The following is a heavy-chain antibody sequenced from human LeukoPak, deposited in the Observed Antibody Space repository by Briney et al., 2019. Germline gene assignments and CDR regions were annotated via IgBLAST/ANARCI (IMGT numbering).Heavy chain of an antibody. D-gene: IGHD5-12*01. CDR1: GYTFTGYY. CDR3: ATGVATAFTY. CDR2: INPDSGDS. V-gene: IGHV1-2*02. J-gene: IGHJ4*02. Sequence: ASVKVSCKASGYTFTGYYIHWVRQVPGQGPEWMAFINPDSGDSYSAPNFQGRVTMTRDASISTAPMEVNWLTSDDTAAYYCATGVATAFTYWGQGTLVTVSS.